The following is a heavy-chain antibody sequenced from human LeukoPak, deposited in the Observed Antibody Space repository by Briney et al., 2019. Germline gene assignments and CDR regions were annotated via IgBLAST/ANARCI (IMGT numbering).Heavy chain of an antibody. D-gene: IGHD4-23*01. Sequence: GGSLRLSCAASGFTFSSYGMHWVRQAPGKGLEWVAFIRYDGSNKYYADSVKGRFTIPRDNSKNTLYLQMNSLRAEDTAVYYCAKDLSGNEAIDYWGQGTLVTVSS. J-gene: IGHJ4*02. CDR2: IRYDGSNK. CDR1: GFTFSSYG. CDR3: AKDLSGNEAIDY. V-gene: IGHV3-30*02.